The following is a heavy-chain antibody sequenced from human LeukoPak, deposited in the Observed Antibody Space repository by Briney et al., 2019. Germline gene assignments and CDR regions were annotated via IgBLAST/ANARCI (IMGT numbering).Heavy chain of an antibody. J-gene: IGHJ6*03. CDR2: IYYSGST. Sequence: SETLSLTCTVSGGSISSYYWSWIRQPPGKGLEWIGYIYYSGSTNYNPSLKSRVTISVDTSKNQFSLKLSSVTAADTAVYYCARVERQLRINYYYYMDVWGKGTTVTVSS. CDR1: GGSISSYY. CDR3: ARVERQLRINYYYYMDV. V-gene: IGHV4-59*01. D-gene: IGHD2/OR15-2a*01.